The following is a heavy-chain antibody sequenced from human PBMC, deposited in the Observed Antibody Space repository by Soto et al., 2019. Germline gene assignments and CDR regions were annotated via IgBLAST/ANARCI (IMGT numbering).Heavy chain of an antibody. CDR1: GVTFSSHG. V-gene: IGHV3-30*18. J-gene: IGHJ6*02. CDR2: ISYDGSNK. Sequence: PLRLCWTASGVTFSSHGSHCVRQTPGKGLEWVAVISYDGSNKYYADSVKGRFTISRDNSKNTLYLQMNSLRAEDTAVYYCAKDQKIDQLHFSGGSCYSYYYYYGMDVWGQGTTVTVSS. D-gene: IGHD2-15*01. CDR3: AKDQKIDQLHFSGGSCYSYYYYYGMDV.